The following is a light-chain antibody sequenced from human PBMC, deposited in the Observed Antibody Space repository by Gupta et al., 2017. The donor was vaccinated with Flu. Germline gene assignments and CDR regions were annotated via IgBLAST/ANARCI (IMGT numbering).Light chain of an antibody. J-gene: IGKJ2*01. CDR1: QSLVHSDGDTY. Sequence: DVVMTQSPLSLPVTLGQPASISCRSSQSLVHSDGDTYLNWFQQRPGQSPRRLIYKVSNRDSGVPDRFSGSGSGTDFTVKISRVEADDVGIYYCMQGLHWPYTFGQGTKLEMK. CDR3: MQGLHWPYT. V-gene: IGKV2-30*02. CDR2: KVS.